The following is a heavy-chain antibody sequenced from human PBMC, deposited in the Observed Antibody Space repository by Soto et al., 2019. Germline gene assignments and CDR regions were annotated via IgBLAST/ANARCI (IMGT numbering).Heavy chain of an antibody. J-gene: IGHJ6*04. CDR1: GFTFSSYA. V-gene: IGHV3-23*01. Sequence: PGGSLRLSCAASGFTFSSYAMSWVRQAPGKGLEWVSAISGSGGSTYYADSVKGRFTISRDNSKNTLYLQMNSLRAEDTAVYYCANLQARIAARLYGMDVWGKGTTVTVSS. D-gene: IGHD6-6*01. CDR3: ANLQARIAARLYGMDV. CDR2: ISGSGGST.